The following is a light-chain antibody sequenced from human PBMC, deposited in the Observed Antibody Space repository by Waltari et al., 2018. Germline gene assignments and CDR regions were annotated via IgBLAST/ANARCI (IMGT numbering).Light chain of an antibody. CDR3: QQYGSSFWT. CDR2: GAS. J-gene: IGKJ1*01. Sequence: EIVLTQSPGTLSLSPGERATLSCRASQSVSSSYLAWYQQKPGQAPRLLIYGASSRATGIPDRCSGSGSGTDFTLTISRLEPEDFAVYYCQQYGSSFWTFGQGTKVEIK. CDR1: QSVSSSY. V-gene: IGKV3-20*01.